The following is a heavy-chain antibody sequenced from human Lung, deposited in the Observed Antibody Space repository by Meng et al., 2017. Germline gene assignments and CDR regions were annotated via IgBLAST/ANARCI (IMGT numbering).Heavy chain of an antibody. D-gene: IGHD3-16*01. V-gene: IGHV1-69*02. J-gene: IGHJ4*02. CDR2: IIPILERA. Sequence: QVQLVQSGAEVKKPGSSVKVACKASGVTVSRYSFSWVRQAPGQGLEWMGRIIPILERANYAQKFQGRVTITADISTTTAYMEMRSLRSEDTAVYYCASAMGNYVPATNEWTPSYFDYWGRGTLVTVSS. CDR1: GVTVSRYS. CDR3: ASAMGNYVPATNEWTPSYFDY.